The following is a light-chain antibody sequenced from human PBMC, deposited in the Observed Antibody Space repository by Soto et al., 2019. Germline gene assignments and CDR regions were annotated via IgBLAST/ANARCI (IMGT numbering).Light chain of an antibody. CDR3: QQRGSWPWT. CDR2: GAS. Sequence: EIVLTQSPGTLSLSPGERATLSCMASQSVSNNYLAWYQQKPGQAPRLLIYGASNRATGIPDRFSGSGSGTDFTLTISRLEPEDFAIYYCQQRGSWPWTFGQGTKVDIK. CDR1: QSVSNNY. V-gene: IGKV3D-20*02. J-gene: IGKJ1*01.